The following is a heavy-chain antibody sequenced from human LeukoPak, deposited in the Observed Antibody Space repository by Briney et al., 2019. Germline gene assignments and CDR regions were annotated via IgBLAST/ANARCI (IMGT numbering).Heavy chain of an antibody. J-gene: IGHJ4*02. D-gene: IGHD2-21*02. Sequence: LSGGSLRLSCAASGFTVSSNSMSWVRQTPGKGLEWVSVIYYGGSTFYADSVQGRVSISRDNSKNILYLQINNLGAEDSAVYYCARVAKDCGGDCFSDYWGQGTLVTVSS. CDR1: GFTVSSNS. CDR3: ARVAKDCGGDCFSDY. V-gene: IGHV3-66*01. CDR2: IYYGGST.